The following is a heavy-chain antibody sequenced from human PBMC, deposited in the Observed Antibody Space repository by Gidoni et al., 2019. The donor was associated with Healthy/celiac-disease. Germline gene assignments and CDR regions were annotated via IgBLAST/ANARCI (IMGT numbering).Heavy chain of an antibody. Sequence: QVQLVQSGAGVKQPGASVTVSRQVSGYTLPELSLHWVRQAPGKGLEWMGGFDPEDGETINAQKFEGRVKMSEDTSTDTAYMELSSLRSEDTAVYYCATACWSGYYTHYYYYGMDVWGQGTTVTVSS. CDR1: GYTLPELS. CDR2: FDPEDGET. J-gene: IGHJ6*02. V-gene: IGHV1-24*01. CDR3: ATACWSGYYTHYYYYGMDV. D-gene: IGHD3-3*01.